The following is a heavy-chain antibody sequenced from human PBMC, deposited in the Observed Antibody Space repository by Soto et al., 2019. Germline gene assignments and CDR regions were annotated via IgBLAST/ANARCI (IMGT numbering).Heavy chain of an antibody. CDR3: ASRRFSLGPYFDY. CDR1: GFAFNTYS. Sequence: VQLVESGGGLVQPGGSLRLSCTASGFAFNTYSMNWVRQAPGKGLEWVSYIASTSSPISYADSVKGRFTISRDNAKNSLYLQMTSLRAEDTAVYYCASRRFSLGPYFDYWGQGTLVTVSS. CDR2: IASTSSPI. D-gene: IGHD7-27*01. V-gene: IGHV3-48*01. J-gene: IGHJ4*02.